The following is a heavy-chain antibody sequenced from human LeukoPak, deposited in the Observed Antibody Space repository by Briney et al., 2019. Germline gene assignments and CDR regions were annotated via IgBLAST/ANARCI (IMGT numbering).Heavy chain of an antibody. D-gene: IGHD1-26*01. J-gene: IGHJ4*02. V-gene: IGHV3-23*01. CDR2: ISGSGGST. CDR3: AKDLTLGSNGSPGDY. CDR1: GFTFSSYA. Sequence: GGSLRLSCAASGFTFSSYAMSWVRQAPGKGLEWVSAISGSGGSTYYADSVKGRFTISRDNSKNTLYLQMNSLRAEDTAVYYCAKDLTLGSNGSPGDYWGQGTLVTVSS.